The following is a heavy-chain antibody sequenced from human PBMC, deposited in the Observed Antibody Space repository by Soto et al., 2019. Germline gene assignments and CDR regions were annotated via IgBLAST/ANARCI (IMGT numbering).Heavy chain of an antibody. J-gene: IGHJ5*02. CDR3: ARDRYCSGVSCYSGWFAP. CDR1: GYTFITYG. CDR2: ISVYNGKT. V-gene: IGHV1-18*01. D-gene: IGHD2-15*01. Sequence: QVQLVQSGAEVKKPGASVKVSCKASGYTFITYGISWVRQAPGQGLEGMGWISVYNGKTDYAQKFQGRVTMTTDTSTSTACMELSSVRADDTAVDYCARDRYCSGVSCYSGWFAPGGQGTLVTVAS.